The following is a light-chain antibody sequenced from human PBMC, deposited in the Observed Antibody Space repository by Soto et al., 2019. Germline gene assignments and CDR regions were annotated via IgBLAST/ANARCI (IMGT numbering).Light chain of an antibody. CDR3: QQYYTYWIT. Sequence: AIRMTQSPSSLSASTGDRVTITCRASQGISSYLAWFQQKPGKAPKLLISAASTSQSGVTSRFSGSGSGTDFNLTISYLQSEDFATYYCQQYYTYWITFGQGTRLEI. CDR2: AAS. V-gene: IGKV1-8*01. J-gene: IGKJ5*01. CDR1: QGISSY.